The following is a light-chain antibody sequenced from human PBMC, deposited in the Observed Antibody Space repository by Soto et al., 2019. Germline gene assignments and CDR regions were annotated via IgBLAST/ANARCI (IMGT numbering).Light chain of an antibody. Sequence: EIVLTQSPGTLSLSPGERATLSCRASQSVSSNLAWYQQKPGQAPRHLIYGASTRATGIPARFSGSGSGTEFTLTISSLQSEDFAVYYCQQYNNWPPKTFGKGTKVDIK. CDR1: QSVSSN. V-gene: IGKV3-15*01. CDR3: QQYNNWPPKT. CDR2: GAS. J-gene: IGKJ1*01.